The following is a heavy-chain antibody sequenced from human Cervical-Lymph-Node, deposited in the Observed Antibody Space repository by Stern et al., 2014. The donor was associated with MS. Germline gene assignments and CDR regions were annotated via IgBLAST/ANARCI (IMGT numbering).Heavy chain of an antibody. CDR3: ARGVVSNRAAATQHNLFDP. CDR1: GGTFSSSYA. V-gene: IGHV1-69*09. Sequence: VQLVQSGAEVKKPGSSVNVSCKASGGTFSSSYAITWMRQAPGQGLEWMGRIIPILGLPNYAQKFQGSVTITADTSTSPAYMELSSLRSEDPAVYYCARGVVSNRAAATQHNLFDPWGQGTLVTVSS. CDR2: IIPILGLP. J-gene: IGHJ5*02. D-gene: IGHD2-15*01.